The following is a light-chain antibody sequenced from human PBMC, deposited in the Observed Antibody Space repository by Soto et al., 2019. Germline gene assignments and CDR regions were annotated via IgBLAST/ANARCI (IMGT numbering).Light chain of an antibody. CDR2: EDN. V-gene: IGLV6-57*04. J-gene: IGLJ3*02. CDR3: QSYDSSNQWV. Sequence: NFMLTQPHSVSESPGKTVTISCTRSSGSIASNYVQWYQQRPGSAPTTVIYEDNQRPSGVPDRFSGSIDSSSNSTSLTISGLKTEDEADYYCQSYDSSNQWVFGGATKLTVL. CDR1: SGSIASNY.